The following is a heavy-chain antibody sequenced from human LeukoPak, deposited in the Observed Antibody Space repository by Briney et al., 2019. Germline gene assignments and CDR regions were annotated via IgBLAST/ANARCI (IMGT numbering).Heavy chain of an antibody. CDR1: GFTFSTYG. J-gene: IGHJ6*02. D-gene: IGHD2-15*01. Sequence: PGGSLRLSCAASGFTFSTYGMHWVRQAPGKGLEWVTFIRYDGNNKYYTDSVKGRLTISRDNSKNTLYLQMNSLRAEDTAVYYCAKGYCSGGTCHSSYGMDVWGQGTTVTVSS. CDR3: AKGYCSGGTCHSSYGMDV. V-gene: IGHV3-30*02. CDR2: IRYDGNNK.